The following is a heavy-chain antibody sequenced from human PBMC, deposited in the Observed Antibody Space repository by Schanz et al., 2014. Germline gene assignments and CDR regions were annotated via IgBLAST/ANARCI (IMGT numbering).Heavy chain of an antibody. V-gene: IGHV3-11*01. D-gene: IGHD2-2*01. Sequence: QVQLVESGGGLVKPGGPLRLSWAASGLTFSDYYMSGIRQAPGKGLEWISAISGSGGSTYYADSVKGRFIISRDNAKNSLFLQMNSLSAEDTAVYYCAKVAPAATYLDSWGLGTLVTVSP. J-gene: IGHJ4*02. CDR3: AKVAPAATYLDS. CDR2: ISGSGGST. CDR1: GLTFSDYY.